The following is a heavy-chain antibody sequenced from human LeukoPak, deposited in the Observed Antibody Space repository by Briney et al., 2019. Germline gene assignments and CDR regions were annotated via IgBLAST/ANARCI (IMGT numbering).Heavy chain of an antibody. J-gene: IGHJ4*02. Sequence: GGSLRLSCVASGFTFSGYWMSWVRQAPGKGLEWVANINEDGSVKHYVDSVKGRFTISRDDAKNSVFLQMNSLRDEDTALYYCATSDDSSGSDWGQGTLVTVSS. D-gene: IGHD3-22*01. CDR3: ATSDDSSGSD. CDR2: INEDGSVK. V-gene: IGHV3-7*01. CDR1: GFTFSGYW.